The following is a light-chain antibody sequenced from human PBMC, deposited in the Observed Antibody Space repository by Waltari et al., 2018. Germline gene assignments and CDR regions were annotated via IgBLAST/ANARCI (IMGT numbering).Light chain of an antibody. CDR2: DAS. CDR3: QHYVTLPAT. Sequence: SRRTSQGFGRPLAGDQQKPGQAPRLLNYDASRRATGIPDRFIGSGSGTDFSLTISRLEPEDFAVYYCQHYVTLPATFGQGTRVELK. J-gene: IGKJ1*01. CDR1: QGFGRP. V-gene: IGKV3-20*01.